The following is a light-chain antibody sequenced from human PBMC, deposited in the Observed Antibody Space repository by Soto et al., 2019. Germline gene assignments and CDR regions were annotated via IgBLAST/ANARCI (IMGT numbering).Light chain of an antibody. CDR1: SSDVGGYNY. CDR2: EVN. V-gene: IGLV2-8*01. J-gene: IGLJ1*01. CDR3: SSYAGTPFF. Sequence: QSALTQPPSASGSPGQSVTISCTGTSSDVGGYNYVSWYQQHPGKAPKLIIYEVNKRPSGVPDRFSGSKSGNTASLTVSGLQAEDEADYYCSSYAGTPFFFGTGTK.